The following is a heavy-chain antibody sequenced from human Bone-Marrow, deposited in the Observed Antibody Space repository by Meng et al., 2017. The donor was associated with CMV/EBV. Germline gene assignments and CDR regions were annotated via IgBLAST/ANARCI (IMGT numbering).Heavy chain of an antibody. Sequence: GESLKISCAASGFTFNTVWMSWVRQAPGEGLEWVGRIKTKIDGETTDFAAAVKGRFTISRDDSKNTLYLQMNSLKTEDTAVYYCTARDSVRGVIITSYWGQGTLVTVSS. CDR1: GFTFNTVW. J-gene: IGHJ4*02. CDR3: TARDSVRGVIITSY. CDR2: IKTKIDGETT. V-gene: IGHV3-15*01. D-gene: IGHD3-10*01.